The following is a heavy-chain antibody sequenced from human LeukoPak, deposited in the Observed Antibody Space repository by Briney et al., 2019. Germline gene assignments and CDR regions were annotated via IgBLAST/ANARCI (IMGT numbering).Heavy chain of an antibody. Sequence: GGSLRLSCAASGFTFSSYWMHWVRQAPGKGLVWVSRINSDGSSTSYADSVKGRFTISRDNSKNTLYLQMNSLRAEDTAVYYCAKVAARLHFDYWGQGTLVTVSS. CDR3: AKVAARLHFDY. CDR2: INSDGSST. V-gene: IGHV3-74*01. J-gene: IGHJ4*02. CDR1: GFTFSSYW. D-gene: IGHD6-6*01.